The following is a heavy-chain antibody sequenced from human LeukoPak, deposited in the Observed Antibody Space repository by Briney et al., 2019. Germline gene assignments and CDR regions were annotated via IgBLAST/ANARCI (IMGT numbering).Heavy chain of an antibody. CDR1: GFSFSNAW. CDR3: TPIAAAGEFDY. D-gene: IGHD6-13*01. J-gene: IGHJ4*02. Sequence: GGSLRLSCAASGFSFSNAWMSWVRQAPGKGLEWVGRIKSKTDSGTTDYAAPVQGRFTISRDDSKNTLYLQMNSLKTDDTAVYYCTPIAAAGEFDYWGQGTLVTVSS. V-gene: IGHV3-15*01. CDR2: IKSKTDSGTT.